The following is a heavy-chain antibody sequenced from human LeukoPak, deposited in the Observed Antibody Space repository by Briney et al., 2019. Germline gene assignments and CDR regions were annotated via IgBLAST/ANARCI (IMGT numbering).Heavy chain of an antibody. CDR2: FDPEDGET. Sequence: GASVKVSCKVSGYTLTELSMHWVRQAPGKGLEWMGGFDPEDGETIYAQKFQGRVTMTEDTSTDTAYMELSSLRSEDTAVYYCATAKYDSSSWYYLDYWGQGTLVTVSS. D-gene: IGHD6-13*01. V-gene: IGHV1-24*01. CDR1: GYTLTELS. J-gene: IGHJ4*02. CDR3: ATAKYDSSSWYYLDY.